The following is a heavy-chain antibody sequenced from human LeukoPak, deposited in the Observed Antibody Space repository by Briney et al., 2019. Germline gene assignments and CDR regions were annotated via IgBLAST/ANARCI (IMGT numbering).Heavy chain of an antibody. Sequence: SETLSLTCTVSGGSISSGNYYWSWIRQPAGKELEWIGRVFTSGITNYNPSLKSRVTISIDTSKNQFSLKLSSVTAADTAVYYCATSPPVAGGYYYYYYMDVWGKGTTVTVSS. D-gene: IGHD6-19*01. J-gene: IGHJ6*03. V-gene: IGHV4-61*02. CDR3: ATSPPVAGGYYYYYYMDV. CDR2: VFTSGIT. CDR1: GGSISSGNYY.